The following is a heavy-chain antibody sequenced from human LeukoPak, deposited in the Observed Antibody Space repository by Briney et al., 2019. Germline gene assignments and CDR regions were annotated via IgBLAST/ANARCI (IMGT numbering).Heavy chain of an antibody. V-gene: IGHV3-23*01. CDR2: ISGSGDST. Sequence: GGSLRLSCTASGFTFSNYVMNWVRQAPGKGLEWVSGISGSGDSTYYADSVKGRFTISRDNSKNTLYLQMNSLRAEDTAVYYCARPYGDLYGMDVWGQGTTVTVSS. D-gene: IGHD4-17*01. J-gene: IGHJ6*02. CDR1: GFTFSNYV. CDR3: ARPYGDLYGMDV.